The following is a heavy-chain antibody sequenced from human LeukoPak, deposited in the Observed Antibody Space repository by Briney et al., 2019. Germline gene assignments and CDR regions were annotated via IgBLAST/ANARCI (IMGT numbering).Heavy chain of an antibody. V-gene: IGHV3-11*01. CDR2: ISSSGSTR. CDR1: GFTFSDNF. Sequence: GGSLRLSCAASGFTFSDNFMSWIRQAPGKGLEWVSYISSSGSTRDYADSVKGRFTISRDNAKNSLYLQMNSLRAEDTAVYYCARGIAVAGNDYWGQGTLVTVSS. D-gene: IGHD6-19*01. CDR3: ARGIAVAGNDY. J-gene: IGHJ4*02.